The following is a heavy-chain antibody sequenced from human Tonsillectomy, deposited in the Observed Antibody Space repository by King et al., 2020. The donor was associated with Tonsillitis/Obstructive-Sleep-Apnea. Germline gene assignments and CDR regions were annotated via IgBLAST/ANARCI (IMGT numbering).Heavy chain of an antibody. J-gene: IGHJ4*02. CDR2: IHHSGST. Sequence: VQLQESGPGLVKPSGTLSLTCAVSGGSISGSNWWTWIRQPPGKGLEWIGEIHHSGSTNYNPSLKSRVTITVDKSKNQFSLKLSSVTAAATAVYYCVRGVSDYDFWSGYYSVWGQGTLVTVSS. CDR1: GGSISGSNW. V-gene: IGHV4-4*02. D-gene: IGHD3-3*01. CDR3: VRGVSDYDFWSGYYSV.